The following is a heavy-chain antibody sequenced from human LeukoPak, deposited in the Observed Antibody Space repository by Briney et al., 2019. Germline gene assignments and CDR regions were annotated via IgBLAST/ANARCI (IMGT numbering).Heavy chain of an antibody. J-gene: IGHJ5*02. Sequence: PSETLSLTCTVSGDSINNYYWSWIRQPPGQGLEWTTFIYYSGTTAYRSTAYNPSLKSRVTISLDTSKNQFSLNLRSVTAADTAVYYCARARLEIDVGWFDPWGQGTLVTVSS. CDR2: IYYSGTTAYRST. CDR3: ARARLEIDVGWFDP. CDR1: GDSINNYY. D-gene: IGHD1-26*01. V-gene: IGHV4-59*01.